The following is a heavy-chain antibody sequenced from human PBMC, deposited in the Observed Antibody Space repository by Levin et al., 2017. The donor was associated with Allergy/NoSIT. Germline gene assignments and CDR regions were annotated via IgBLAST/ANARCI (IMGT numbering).Heavy chain of an antibody. D-gene: IGHD2-21*02. CDR3: ARPTSGDPRYFEY. V-gene: IGHV3-72*01. J-gene: IGHJ4*02. Sequence: GESLKISCAASGFTFSDHYMDWVRQAPGKGLEWVGRIRNKANSYTTEYAASVKGRFTISRDDSKNSLFLQMNSLESEDTAVYHCARPTSGDPRYFEYWGQGTLVTVSS. CDR1: GFTFSDHY. CDR2: IRNKANSYTT.